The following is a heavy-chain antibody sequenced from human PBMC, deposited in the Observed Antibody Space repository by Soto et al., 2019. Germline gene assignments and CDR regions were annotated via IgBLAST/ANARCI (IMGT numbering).Heavy chain of an antibody. Sequence: GGSLRLSCAASGFTFNIYSMNWVRQAPGKGLEWVSYISGSSSTTYYADSVKGRFTISRDNAKNSLYLQMNSMRAEDTAVYYYATDKLGYCSDGRCYRPGYFENWGQGTPVTVSS. J-gene: IGHJ4*02. V-gene: IGHV3-48*01. D-gene: IGHD2-15*01. CDR3: ATDKLGYCSDGRCYRPGYFEN. CDR2: ISGSSSTT. CDR1: GFTFNIYS.